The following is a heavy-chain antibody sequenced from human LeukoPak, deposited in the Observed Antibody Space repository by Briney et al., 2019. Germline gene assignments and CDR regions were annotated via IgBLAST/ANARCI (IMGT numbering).Heavy chain of an antibody. V-gene: IGHV4-59*11. D-gene: IGHD3-10*01. CDR3: ARGGGHGSGSKFDY. Sequence: SETLSLTCTVSGGSISSHYWSWIRQPPGKGLEWIGYIYYSGSTNYNPSLKSRVTISVDTSKNQFSLKLSSVTAADTAVYYCARGGGHGSGSKFDYWGQGTLVTVSS. J-gene: IGHJ4*02. CDR2: IYYSGST. CDR1: GGSISSHY.